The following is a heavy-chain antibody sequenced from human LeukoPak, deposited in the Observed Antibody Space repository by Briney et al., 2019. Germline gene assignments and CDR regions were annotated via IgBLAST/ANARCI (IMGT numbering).Heavy chain of an antibody. J-gene: IGHJ4*02. D-gene: IGHD3-9*01. Sequence: PSETLSFTCTVSGGSISGYYWSWIRQPPGKGLEWIGYIYYSGSTNYNPSLKSRVTISVDTSKNQFSLKLSSVTAADTAVYYCARATNYAILTGYNYFDYWGQGTLVTVSS. CDR1: GGSISGYY. CDR3: ARATNYAILTGYNYFDY. CDR2: IYYSGST. V-gene: IGHV4-59*01.